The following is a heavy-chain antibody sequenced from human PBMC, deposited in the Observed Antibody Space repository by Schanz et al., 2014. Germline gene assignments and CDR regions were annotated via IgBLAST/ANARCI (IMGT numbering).Heavy chain of an antibody. D-gene: IGHD3-10*01. CDR2: INHSGST. CDR3: ARRSSMVRGSPWAPKHPKIDY. J-gene: IGHJ4*02. CDR1: GDSISTSYY. Sequence: QVQLQESGPGLVKPSETLSLTCTASGDSISTSYYWSWIRQPPGKGLEWIGEINHSGSTNYNPSLKSRVTISVDTSKNQFSLKLNSMSAADTAVYYCARRSSMVRGSPWAPKHPKIDYWGQGTLVTVSS. V-gene: IGHV4-38-2*02.